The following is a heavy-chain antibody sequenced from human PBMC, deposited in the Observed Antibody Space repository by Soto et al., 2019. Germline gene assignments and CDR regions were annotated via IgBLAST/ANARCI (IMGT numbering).Heavy chain of an antibody. Sequence: GGSLRLSCAASGFTFSSYSMNWVRQAPGKGLEWVSSISSSSSYIYYADSVKGRFTISRDNAKNSLYLQMNSLRAEDTAVYYCARDPPIEVTIGRDRWGQGTLVTVSS. CDR3: ARDPPIEVTIGRDR. CDR2: ISSSSSYI. J-gene: IGHJ4*02. V-gene: IGHV3-21*01. D-gene: IGHD5-12*01. CDR1: GFTFSSYS.